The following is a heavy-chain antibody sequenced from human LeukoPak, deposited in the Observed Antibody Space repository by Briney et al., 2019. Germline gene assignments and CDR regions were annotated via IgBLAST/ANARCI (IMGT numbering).Heavy chain of an antibody. V-gene: IGHV1-18*01. CDR3: ARDIFGTSRPSEY. Sequence: ASVKVSCKSSGYTFTTYGITWVRQAPGQGLEWMGWISTDNGDTNYAQKFQGRVTITRDTSATTAYMELNSLRDEDTAVYYCARDIFGTSRPSEYWGQGTLVTVSS. CDR1: GYTFTTYG. J-gene: IGHJ4*02. D-gene: IGHD3-10*02. CDR2: ISTDNGDT.